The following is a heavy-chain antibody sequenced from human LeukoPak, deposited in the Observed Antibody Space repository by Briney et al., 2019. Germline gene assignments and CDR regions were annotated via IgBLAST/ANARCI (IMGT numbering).Heavy chain of an antibody. V-gene: IGHV3-48*03. J-gene: IGHJ1*01. CDR2: ISSSGSTI. D-gene: IGHD6-19*01. CDR3: ARDSDGVAGSRAYFQH. Sequence: GGSLRLSCAASGFTFSSYEMNWVRQAPGKVLEWVSYISSSGSTIYYADSVKGRFTISRDNAKNSLYLQMNSLRAEDTAVYYCARDSDGVAGSRAYFQHWGQGTLVTVSS. CDR1: GFTFSSYE.